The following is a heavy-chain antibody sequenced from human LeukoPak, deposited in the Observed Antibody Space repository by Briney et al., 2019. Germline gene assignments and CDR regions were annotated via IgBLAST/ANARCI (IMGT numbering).Heavy chain of an antibody. J-gene: IGHJ3*02. CDR1: RYSIGNGYF. Sequence: SETLSPTFTFSRYSIGNGYFLGWVRRPPRQGLEWIGNIYRTGTTFYNPSLQRRVSMSVDTSKNTFSLNLKSVTAADTAVYYCARVYQNDAFDIWGQGTMVTVSS. CDR3: ARVYQNDAFDI. CDR2: IYRTGTT. V-gene: IGHV4-38-2*02. D-gene: IGHD2-2*02.